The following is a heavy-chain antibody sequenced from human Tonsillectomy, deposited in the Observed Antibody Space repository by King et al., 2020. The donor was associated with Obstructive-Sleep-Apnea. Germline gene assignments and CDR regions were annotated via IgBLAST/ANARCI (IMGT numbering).Heavy chain of an antibody. J-gene: IGHJ6*02. V-gene: IGHV3-74*01. CDR3: ARDRDCRSTSCFFGMDV. D-gene: IGHD2-2*01. CDR1: GFTFSSYW. CDR2: INSDGSTT. Sequence: VQLVESGGGLVQPGGSLRLSCASSGFTFSSYWRHWGRQAPGKGLLWVSRINSDGSTTTYADSVKGRFTNSRENAKNTLHLQMSSLRAEDTAVYFCARDRDCRSTSCFFGMDVWGQGTTVTVSS.